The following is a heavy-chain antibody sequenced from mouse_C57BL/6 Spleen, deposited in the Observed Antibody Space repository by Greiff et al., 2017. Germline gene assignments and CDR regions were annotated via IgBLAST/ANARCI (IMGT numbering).Heavy chain of an antibody. CDR2: ISRGGDYI. CDR1: GFTFSSYA. J-gene: IGHJ4*01. CDR3: TRDPDYYGSSYYYAKDY. Sequence: EVKLVESGEGLVKPGGSLKLSCAASGFTFSSYAMSWVRQTPEKRLEWVAYISRGGDYIYYADTVKGRFTISRDNARNTLYLQMSSLKSEDTAMYYCTRDPDYYGSSYYYAKDYWGQGTSVTVSS. V-gene: IGHV5-9-1*02. D-gene: IGHD1-1*01.